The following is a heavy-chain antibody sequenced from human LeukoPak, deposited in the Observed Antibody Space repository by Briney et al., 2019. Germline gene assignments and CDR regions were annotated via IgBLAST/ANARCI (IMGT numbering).Heavy chain of an antibody. V-gene: IGHV3-23*01. J-gene: IGHJ4*02. CDR3: AKDGLLWFGELLQVDY. CDR2: ISGSGGST. Sequence: PGGSLRLSCAASGFTFSSYAMSWVRQAPGKGLEWVSAISGSGGSTYCADSVKGRFTISRDNSKNTLYLQMNSLRAEDTAVYYCAKDGLLWFGELLQVDYWGQGTLVTVSS. CDR1: GFTFSSYA. D-gene: IGHD3-10*01.